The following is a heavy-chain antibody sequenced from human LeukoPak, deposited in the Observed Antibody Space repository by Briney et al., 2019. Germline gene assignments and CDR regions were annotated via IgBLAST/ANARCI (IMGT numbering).Heavy chain of an antibody. D-gene: IGHD3-10*01. CDR1: GFTFSSDT. Sequence: GGSLRLSCVASGFTFSSDTMTWVRQAPGKALEWVSSVSDSGATTSYADSVKGRFTVSRGNSKDTLYLQMNSLRAEDTATYYCAKGSSGNYYHWGQGTLVTVSS. J-gene: IGHJ1*01. CDR2: VSDSGATT. CDR3: AKGSSGNYYH. V-gene: IGHV3-23*01.